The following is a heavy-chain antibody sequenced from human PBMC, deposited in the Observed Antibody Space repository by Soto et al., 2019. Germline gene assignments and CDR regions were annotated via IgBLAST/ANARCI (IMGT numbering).Heavy chain of an antibody. Sequence: QVHLVQSGAEVTKPGASVKVSCKASGYTFTTYGISWVRQAPGQGLEWMGWISTYNGNTNYEQKLQGRVTLTTDTLTSTAYMELRSLRSDDTAVYYCARRGAYCSGGTCYHFDYWGQGTLVTVSS. CDR2: ISTYNGNT. CDR1: GYTFTTYG. V-gene: IGHV1-18*04. CDR3: ARRGAYCSGGTCYHFDY. D-gene: IGHD2-15*01. J-gene: IGHJ4*02.